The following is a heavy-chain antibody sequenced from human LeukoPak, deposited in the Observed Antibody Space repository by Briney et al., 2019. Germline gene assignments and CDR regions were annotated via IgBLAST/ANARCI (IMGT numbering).Heavy chain of an antibody. CDR2: ISASGNT. J-gene: IGHJ4*02. CDR3: ARVRYSSSWVIDY. CDR1: GGSISSGSYY. Sequence: SETLSLTFTVSGGSISSGSYYWSWIRQPAGKGLEWVGRISASGNTNYNPSLKSRVTISVDTSKNQFSLKVSSVTAADTAVYYCARVRYSSSWVIDYWGQGTLVTVSS. D-gene: IGHD6-13*01. V-gene: IGHV4-61*02.